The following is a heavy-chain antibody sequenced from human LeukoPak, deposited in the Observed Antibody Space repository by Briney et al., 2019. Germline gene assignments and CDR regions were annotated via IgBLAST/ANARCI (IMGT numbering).Heavy chain of an antibody. D-gene: IGHD3-10*01. Sequence: GGSLRLSCAASGFTFSSYAMSWVRQAPGKGLEWVANIKKDGSEKYYVDSVKGRFTISRDNAKNSLYLQMNSLRAEDTAVYYCATDRGPGSGSYYFDFDYWGQGILVTVSS. CDR1: GFTFSSYA. V-gene: IGHV3-7*01. J-gene: IGHJ4*02. CDR3: ATDRGPGSGSYYFDFDY. CDR2: IKKDGSEK.